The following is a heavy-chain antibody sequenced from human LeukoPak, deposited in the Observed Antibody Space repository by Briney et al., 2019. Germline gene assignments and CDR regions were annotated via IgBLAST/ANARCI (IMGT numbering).Heavy chain of an antibody. CDR2: ISGSGGST. J-gene: IGHJ3*02. V-gene: IGHV3-23*01. CDR1: GFTFSSYA. Sequence: GGSLRLSCAASGFTFSSYAMSWVRQAPGKGLEWVSAISGSGGSTYYADSVKGRFTISRGNSKNTLYLQMNSLRAEDTAVYYCAKNSWEHGAFDIWGQGTMVTVSS. D-gene: IGHD1-26*01. CDR3: AKNSWEHGAFDI.